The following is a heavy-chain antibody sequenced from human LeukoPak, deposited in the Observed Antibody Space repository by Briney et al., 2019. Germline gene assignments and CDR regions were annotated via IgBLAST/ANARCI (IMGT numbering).Heavy chain of an antibody. D-gene: IGHD5-24*01. CDR3: ARDGGERDGYNNPHYYYYMDV. J-gene: IGHJ6*03. CDR1: GGSISSYY. CDR2: IYCSGST. Sequence: SETLSLTCTASGGSISSYYWSWIRQPPGKGLEWLGYIYCSGSTNYNPSLKSRVTISVDTSKNQFSLKLSPVTAADTAVYYCARDGGERDGYNNPHYYYYMDVWGKGTTVTVSS. V-gene: IGHV4-59*01.